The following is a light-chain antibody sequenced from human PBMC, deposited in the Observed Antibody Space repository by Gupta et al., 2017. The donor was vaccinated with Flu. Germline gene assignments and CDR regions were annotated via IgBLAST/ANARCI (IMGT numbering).Light chain of an antibody. J-gene: IGLJ2*01. CDR2: EVT. CDR1: SSDIGDYNS. CDR3: TSYTTSSTVI. V-gene: IGLV2-14*01. Sequence: QSALTQPASVSGSPGQSITISCTGTSSDIGDYNSVSWNQQHPGQAPKLMIYEVTNRPSGVSNRFSGSKSGNTASLSISGLQAEDEADYYCTSYTTSSTVIFGGGTRLTVL.